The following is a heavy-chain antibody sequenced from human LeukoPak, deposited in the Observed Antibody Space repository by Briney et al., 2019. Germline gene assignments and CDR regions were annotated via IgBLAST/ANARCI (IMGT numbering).Heavy chain of an antibody. CDR2: INPGGSHI. V-gene: IGHV5-51*01. Sequence: GESLKISCKGSGYSFTNYWIAWVRQMPGKGLEWMGAINPGGSHIRYSPSSQGQVTISTDKSISTAYLQWSSLKASDTAIYYCARKNPTALRNNWFDPWGQGTLVTVSS. J-gene: IGHJ5*02. CDR1: GYSFTNYW. D-gene: IGHD5-18*01. CDR3: ARKNPTALRNNWFDP.